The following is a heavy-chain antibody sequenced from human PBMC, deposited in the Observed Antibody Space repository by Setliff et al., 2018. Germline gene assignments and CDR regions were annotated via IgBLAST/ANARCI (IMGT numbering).Heavy chain of an antibody. Sequence: PGGSLRLSCAASGFTFSSYAMSWVRQAPGKGLEWVSAISGSGGSTYYADSVKGRFTISRDNSKNTLYLQMNSLRAEDTAVYYCARDLTTMNQKDYYYYGMDVWGQGTTVTVSS. V-gene: IGHV3-23*01. D-gene: IGHD3-22*01. CDR2: ISGSGGST. CDR1: GFTFSSYA. J-gene: IGHJ6*02. CDR3: ARDLTTMNQKDYYYYGMDV.